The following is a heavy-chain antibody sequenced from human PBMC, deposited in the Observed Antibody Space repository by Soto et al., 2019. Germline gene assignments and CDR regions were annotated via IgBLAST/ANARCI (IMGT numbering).Heavy chain of an antibody. Sequence: GGSLRLSCAASGFTLSSYAMHWVRQAPGKGLEWVAVISYDGSNKYYADSVKGRFTISRDNSKNTLYLQMNSLRAEDTAVYYCARSYYDSSGYYFPTDWGQGTLVTVSS. CDR2: ISYDGSNK. D-gene: IGHD3-22*01. J-gene: IGHJ4*02. V-gene: IGHV3-30-3*01. CDR1: GFTLSSYA. CDR3: ARSYYDSSGYYFPTD.